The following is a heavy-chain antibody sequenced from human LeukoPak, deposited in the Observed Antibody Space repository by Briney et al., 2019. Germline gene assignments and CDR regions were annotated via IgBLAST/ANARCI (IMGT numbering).Heavy chain of an antibody. V-gene: IGHV3-23*01. Sequence: GGSLILSCAASGFTFSSYAMSWVRQAPGKGLKWVSAISTSGGSTYYADSVKGRFTISRDNSKNTLYLQMNSLSAEDTAVYYCAKRASPPYYFDYWGQGTLVTVSS. CDR1: GFTFSSYA. CDR2: ISTSGGST. CDR3: AKRASPPYYFDY. J-gene: IGHJ4*02.